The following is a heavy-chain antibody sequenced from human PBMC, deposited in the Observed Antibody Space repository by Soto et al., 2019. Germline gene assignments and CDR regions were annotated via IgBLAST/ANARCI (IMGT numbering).Heavy chain of an antibody. CDR2: IYWDDDK. Sequence: QITLKESGPTLVKPTQTLTLTCTFSGFSLSTSGVGVGWIRQPPGKALEWLALIYWDDDKRYSPSLKSRLTIAKDTSKNQVVLTMTNMDPVDTATYYCAHRLGGIGVAGTFDYWGQGTLVTVSS. D-gene: IGHD6-19*01. J-gene: IGHJ4*02. CDR1: GFSLSTSGVG. V-gene: IGHV2-5*02. CDR3: AHRLGGIGVAGTFDY.